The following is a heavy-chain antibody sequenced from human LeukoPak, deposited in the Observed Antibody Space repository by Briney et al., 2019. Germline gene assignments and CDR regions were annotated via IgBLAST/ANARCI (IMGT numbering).Heavy chain of an antibody. V-gene: IGHV3-21*01. Sequence: GGSLRLSCAASGFTFGSYSMNWVRQAPGKGLEWVSSISSSSSYIYYADSVKGRFTISRDNAKNSLYLQMNSLRAEDTAVYYCARDPGYCSSTSCHFFDYWGQGTLVTVSS. CDR2: ISSSSSYI. CDR3: ARDPGYCSSTSCHFFDY. D-gene: IGHD2-2*01. J-gene: IGHJ4*02. CDR1: GFTFGSYS.